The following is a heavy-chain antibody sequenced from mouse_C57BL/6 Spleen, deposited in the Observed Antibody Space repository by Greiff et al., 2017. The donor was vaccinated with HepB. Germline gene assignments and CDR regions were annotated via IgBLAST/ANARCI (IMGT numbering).Heavy chain of an antibody. D-gene: IGHD1-1*01. CDR2: IYPGSGNT. CDR3: ARDYGSSYWYFDV. J-gene: IGHJ1*03. Sequence: QVQLQHSGAELVRPGASVKLSCKASGYTFTDYYINWVKQRPGQGLEWIARIYPGSGNTYYNEKFKGKATLTAEKSSSTAYMQLSSLTSEDSAVYFCARDYGSSYWYFDVWGTGTTVTVSS. CDR1: GYTFTDYY. V-gene: IGHV1-76*01.